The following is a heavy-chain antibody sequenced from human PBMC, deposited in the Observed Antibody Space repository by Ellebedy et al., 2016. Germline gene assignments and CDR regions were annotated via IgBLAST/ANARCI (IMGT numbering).Heavy chain of an antibody. V-gene: IGHV4-59*08. D-gene: IGHD6-19*01. CDR3: ARKYSSGWFFDY. Sequence: SETLSLTCTVSGGSISSYYWSWIRQPPGKGLEWIGYIYYSGSTNYNPSLKNRVTISVDTSKNQFSLKLSSVTAADTAVYYCARKYSSGWFFDYWGQGTLVTVSS. CDR2: IYYSGST. CDR1: GGSISSYY. J-gene: IGHJ4*02.